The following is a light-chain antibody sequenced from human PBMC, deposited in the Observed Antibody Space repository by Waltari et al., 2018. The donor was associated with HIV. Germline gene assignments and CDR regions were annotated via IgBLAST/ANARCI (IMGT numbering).Light chain of an antibody. J-gene: IGLJ3*02. CDR2: WTT. V-gene: IGLV1-47*01. CDR3: AVWDNSLSAQV. Sequence: QSVLTQSPSISGTPGQRVAISCSGSSCNIANTYVPWYQQVPGTTPKLRIFWTTQRPSGVSDRFSGSVSGTSASLAISGLRSDDEANYYCAVWDNSLSAQVFGGGTTLTVL. CDR1: SCNIANTY.